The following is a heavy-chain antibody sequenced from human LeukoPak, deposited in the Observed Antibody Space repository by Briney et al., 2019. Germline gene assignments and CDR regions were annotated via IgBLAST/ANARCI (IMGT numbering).Heavy chain of an antibody. Sequence: SETLSLTCAVYGGSFSGYYWSWIRQPPGKGLEWIGEINHSGSTNYNPPLTSRVTISVDTTKNQLSLMLSSVTAADTAVYYCARIDIVVVPAAIGGAYKWFDPWGQGTLVTVSS. D-gene: IGHD2-2*01. CDR1: GGSFSGYY. J-gene: IGHJ5*02. V-gene: IGHV4-34*01. CDR2: INHSGST. CDR3: ARIDIVVVPAAIGGAYKWFDP.